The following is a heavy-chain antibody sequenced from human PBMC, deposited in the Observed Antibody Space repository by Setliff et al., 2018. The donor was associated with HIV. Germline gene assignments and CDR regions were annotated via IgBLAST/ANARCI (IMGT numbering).Heavy chain of an antibody. CDR1: GFSITDYF. V-gene: IGHV3-11*04. D-gene: IGHD1-26*01. CDR3: ARDRGGSSYFDY. J-gene: IGHJ4*02. CDR2: ISTSGNSI. Sequence: PGGSLRLSCAGSGFSITDYFMYWIRQAPGKGLECVSYISTSGNSIYYADSVKGRFTISRDNAKDSLYLQMNSLRAEDTAVYYCARDRGGSSYFDYWGQGTLVTVSS.